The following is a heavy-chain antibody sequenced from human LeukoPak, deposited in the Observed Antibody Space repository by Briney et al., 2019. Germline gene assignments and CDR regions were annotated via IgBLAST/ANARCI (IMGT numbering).Heavy chain of an antibody. V-gene: IGHV1-18*01. CDR3: ARVEDYDFWSAFDY. CDR1: GYTFTSYG. J-gene: IGHJ4*02. CDR2: ISAYNGNT. Sequence: ASVKVSCKASGYTFTSYGISWVRQAPGQGLVWMGWISAYNGNTNYAQKLQGRVTMTTDTSTSTAYMELRSLRSDDTAVYYCARVEDYDFWSAFDYWGQGTLVTVSS. D-gene: IGHD3-3*01.